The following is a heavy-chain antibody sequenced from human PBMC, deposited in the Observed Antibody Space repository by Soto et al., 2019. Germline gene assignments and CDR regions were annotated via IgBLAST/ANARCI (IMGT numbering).Heavy chain of an antibody. V-gene: IGHV3-33*01. D-gene: IGHD3-16*02. J-gene: IGHJ4*02. Sequence: QAQLVESGGGVVQPGRSLRLSCAASGFSFSSYAMYWVRQAPGKGLEWVATIWHDGTNKYYADSVKGRFTISRDNSKKTVFLQRNSLRAEDTAVYYCASGFDYIWGTYRTKEESYWGQGTLVTVSS. CDR2: IWHDGTNK. CDR3: ASGFDYIWGTYRTKEESY. CDR1: GFSFSSYA.